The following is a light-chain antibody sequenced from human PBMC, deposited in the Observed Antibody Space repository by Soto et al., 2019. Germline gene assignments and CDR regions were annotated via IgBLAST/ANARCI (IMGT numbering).Light chain of an antibody. J-gene: IGLJ1*01. Sequence: QSALTQPASVSGSPGQSITISCTGTSSDVGGYNYVSWYQQHPGQAPKLIIYEVTNRPSGISNRFSGSKSGNTASLTISGLQTEDEAGYYCISFTSRHIYVFGTGTKVTVL. V-gene: IGLV2-14*01. CDR1: SSDVGGYNY. CDR3: ISFTSRHIYV. CDR2: EVT.